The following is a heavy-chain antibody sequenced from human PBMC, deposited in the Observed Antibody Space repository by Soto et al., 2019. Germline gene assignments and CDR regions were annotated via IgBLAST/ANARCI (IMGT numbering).Heavy chain of an antibody. CDR1: GFTFSSYA. V-gene: IGHV3-23*01. CDR2: IRCSGGST. J-gene: IGHJ4*02. Sequence: GGSLRLPCAASGFTFSSYAMSWVRQAPGKGLEWVSTIRCSGGSTYYADYVKGRFTIPRDNSKNTLYLRMDSLRAEDTAVYYGAKEGSTDPTFDYWGQGTLVTVSS. CDR3: AKEGSTDPTFDY. D-gene: IGHD6-13*01.